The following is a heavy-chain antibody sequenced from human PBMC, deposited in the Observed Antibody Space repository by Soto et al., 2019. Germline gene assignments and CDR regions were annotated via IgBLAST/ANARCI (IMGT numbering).Heavy chain of an antibody. CDR1: GGSFSGYY. CDR3: AISSGDAFDI. CDR2: INHSGST. Sequence: SETLSLTCAVYGGSFSGYYWSWIRQPPGKGLEWIGEINHSGSTNYNPSLKSRVTISVDTSKNQFSLKLSSVTAADTAVYYCAISSGDAFDIWGQWTMVTVSS. V-gene: IGHV4-34*01. J-gene: IGHJ3*02. D-gene: IGHD3-16*02.